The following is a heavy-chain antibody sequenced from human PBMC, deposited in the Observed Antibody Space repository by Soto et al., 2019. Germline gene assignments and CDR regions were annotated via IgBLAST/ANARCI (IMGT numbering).Heavy chain of an antibody. CDR1: GYTFTSYY. CDR2: INPSGGST. J-gene: IGHJ3*02. V-gene: IGHV1-46*01. Sequence: QVQLVQSGAEVKKPGASVKVSCKASGYTFTSYYMHWVRQAPGQGLEWMGIINPSGGSTSYAQKFQGRVTMTRDTSTSTVYMELSSLRSEDTAVYYCARDPKLRLNGVVNDAFDIWGQGTMVTVSS. CDR3: ARDPKLRLNGVVNDAFDI. D-gene: IGHD3-3*01.